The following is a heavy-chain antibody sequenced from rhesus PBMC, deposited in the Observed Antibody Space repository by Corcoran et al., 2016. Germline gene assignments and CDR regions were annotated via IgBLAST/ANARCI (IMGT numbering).Heavy chain of an antibody. Sequence: QLQLQESGPGLVKPSETLSVTCAVSGGSISSSYWTWIRQATGKGLEWIGYICGSGSITNYNPSLKSRITLSVDPSKNQLSLRLSSVTTADTAVYYCARVSVRLAFDFWGQGLRVTVSS. CDR3: ARVSVRLAFDF. J-gene: IGHJ3*01. CDR2: ICGSGSIT. D-gene: IGHD2-39*01. CDR1: GGSISSSY. V-gene: IGHV4-169*01.